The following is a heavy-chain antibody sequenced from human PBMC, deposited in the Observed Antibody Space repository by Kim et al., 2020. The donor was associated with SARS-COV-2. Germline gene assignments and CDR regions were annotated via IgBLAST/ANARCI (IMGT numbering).Heavy chain of an antibody. D-gene: IGHD3-22*01. J-gene: IGHJ4*02. Sequence: SETLSLTCTVSGGSVSSGSYYWSWIRQPPGKGLEWIGYIYYSGSTNYNPSLKSRVTISVDTSKNQFSLKLSSVTAADTAVYYCAREGGYYPGYWGQGTLVTVSS. CDR1: GGSVSSGSYY. CDR2: IYYSGST. V-gene: IGHV4-61*01. CDR3: AREGGYYPGY.